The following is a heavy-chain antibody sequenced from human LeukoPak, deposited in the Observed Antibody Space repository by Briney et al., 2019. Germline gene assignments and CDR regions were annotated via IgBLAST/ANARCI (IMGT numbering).Heavy chain of an antibody. D-gene: IGHD6-13*01. CDR3: ARGRLESAGTLGGIWFDP. CDR1: GGSFSDYC. J-gene: IGHJ5*02. CDR2: INHSGST. V-gene: IGHV4-34*01. Sequence: SETLSLTCAVYGGSFSDYCWNWIRQPPGKGLEWIGEINHSGSTNYNPSLKSRVTISVDTSKNQFSLKLSSVTAADTAVYYCARGRLESAGTLGGIWFDPWGQGTRVTVYS.